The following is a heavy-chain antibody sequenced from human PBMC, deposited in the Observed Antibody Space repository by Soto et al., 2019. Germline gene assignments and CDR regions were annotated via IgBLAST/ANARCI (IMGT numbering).Heavy chain of an antibody. CDR1: GDSVSSKSAA. CDR2: TYYRSKWYS. V-gene: IGHV6-1*01. Sequence: PXXTLSLTCDISGDSVSSKSAAWTWIRQSPSRGLEFLGRTYYRSKWYSAYAVSVKSRITINPDTSKNQFSLQLSSVTPEDTAVYYCXXEVEXHLAYNWFDPWGQGTLVTVSS. D-gene: IGHD1-26*01. J-gene: IGHJ5*02. CDR3: XXEVEXHLAYNWFDP.